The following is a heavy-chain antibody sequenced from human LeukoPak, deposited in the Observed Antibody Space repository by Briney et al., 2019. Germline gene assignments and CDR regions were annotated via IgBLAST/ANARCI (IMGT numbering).Heavy chain of an antibody. J-gene: IGHJ4*02. CDR2: INHSGST. D-gene: IGHD3-16*01. CDR1: GGSFSGYF. Sequence: SETLSLTCAVYGGSFSGYFWSWIRQPPGKGLEWIGEINHSGSTNYNPSLKSRVSISVDTSKNQFSLKLSSVTAADTAVYYCARGWGYFDYWGQGTLVTVSS. V-gene: IGHV4-34*01. CDR3: ARGWGYFDY.